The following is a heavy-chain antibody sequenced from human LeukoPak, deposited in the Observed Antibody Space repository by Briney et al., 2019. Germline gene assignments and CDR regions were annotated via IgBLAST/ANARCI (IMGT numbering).Heavy chain of an antibody. J-gene: IGHJ2*01. CDR1: GFTFSSFE. D-gene: IGHD6-19*01. Sequence: GGSLRLSCAASGFTFSSFEMNWVRQAPGKGLEWVSYISSSGRTIYYADSVKGRFTISRDSDKNTLYLQINSLRAEDTAVYYCVSTVDYWYFDLWGCGTLVTVSS. V-gene: IGHV3-48*03. CDR2: ISSSGRTI. CDR3: VSTVDYWYFDL.